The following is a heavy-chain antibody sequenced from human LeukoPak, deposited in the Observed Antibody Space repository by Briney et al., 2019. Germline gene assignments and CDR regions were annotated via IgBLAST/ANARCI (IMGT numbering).Heavy chain of an antibody. Sequence: GGSLRLSRAASGFTFSGYAMSWVRQAPGKGLEWVSAISGSGGSTYYADSVKGRFTISRDNSKNTLYLQMNSLRAEDTAVYYCAISFMTTVTLFDYWGQGTLVTVSS. CDR1: GFTFSGYA. J-gene: IGHJ4*02. CDR2: ISGSGGST. CDR3: AISFMTTVTLFDY. D-gene: IGHD4-17*01. V-gene: IGHV3-23*01.